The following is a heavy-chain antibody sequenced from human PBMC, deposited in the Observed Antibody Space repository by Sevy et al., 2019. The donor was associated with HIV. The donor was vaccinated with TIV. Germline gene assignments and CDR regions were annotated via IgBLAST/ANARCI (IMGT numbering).Heavy chain of an antibody. CDR3: AGDGYCSGGSCYPNYYYGMDV. V-gene: IGHV1-18*01. CDR2: ISAYNGNT. J-gene: IGHJ6*02. D-gene: IGHD2-15*01. CDR1: GYTFTSYG. Sequence: ASVKVSCKASGYTFTSYGISWVRQAPGQGLEWMGWISAYNGNTNYAQKLQGRVTMTTDTSTSTAYMEVRSLRSDDTAVYYCAGDGYCSGGSCYPNYYYGMDVWGQGTTVTVSS.